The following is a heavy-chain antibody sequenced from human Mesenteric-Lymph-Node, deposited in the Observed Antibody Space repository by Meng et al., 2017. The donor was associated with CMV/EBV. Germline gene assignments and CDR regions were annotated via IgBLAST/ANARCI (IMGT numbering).Heavy chain of an antibody. D-gene: IGHD4-11*01. Sequence: GESLKISCAASGFTFSSYAMSWVRQAPGKGLEWVSVIYSGGSSTYYADSVKGRFTISRDNSKNTVYLQMDSLRAEDTAVYYCARELRNSDSSYYFDYWGQGTLVTVSS. CDR1: GFTFSSYA. J-gene: IGHJ4*02. CDR2: IYSGGSST. V-gene: IGHV3-23*03. CDR3: ARELRNSDSSYYFDY.